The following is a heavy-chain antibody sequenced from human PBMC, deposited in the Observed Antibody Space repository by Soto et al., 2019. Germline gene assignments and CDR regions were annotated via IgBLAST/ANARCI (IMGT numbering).Heavy chain of an antibody. Sequence: GSLRLSCAASGFTFSSYEMNWVRQAPGEGLEWISNISSSGSNIFYVDSVKGRFTISRDNAKNSLYLQMNSLRGEDTAVYYCARDSGEGHFYYGMDVWGQGTTVTVSS. D-gene: IGHD7-27*01. CDR3: ARDSGEGHFYYGMDV. CDR1: GFTFSSYE. J-gene: IGHJ6*02. CDR2: ISSSGSNI. V-gene: IGHV3-48*03.